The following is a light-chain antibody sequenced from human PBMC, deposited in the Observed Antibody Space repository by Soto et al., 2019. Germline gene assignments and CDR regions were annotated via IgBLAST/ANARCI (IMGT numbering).Light chain of an antibody. CDR3: HQQSQCPQT. CDR2: EAS. V-gene: IGKV3-11*01. J-gene: IGKJ2*01. CDR1: QSVSRY. Sequence: EIVLTQSPVTLSLSPWERATLSCRASQSVSRYLAWYQQRPVQAPRLLIYEASNSATGIPARFSGSGSGTDLTLPIRILEPEVFAGYYCHQQSQCPQTFGQGTKLEF.